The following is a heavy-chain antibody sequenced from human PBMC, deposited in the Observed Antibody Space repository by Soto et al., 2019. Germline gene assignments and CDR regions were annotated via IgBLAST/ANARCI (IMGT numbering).Heavy chain of an antibody. CDR3: ARDSKAEHYFGY. CDR2: IYYSGST. J-gene: IGHJ4*02. CDR1: GGSISSGGYY. Sequence: PSETLSLTCTVSGGSISSGGYYWSWIRQHPGKGLEWIGYIYYSGSTYYNPSLKSRVTISVDTSKNQFSLKLSSVTAADTAVYYCARDSKAEHYFGYWGQGTLVTVSS. D-gene: IGHD6-19*01. V-gene: IGHV4-31*03.